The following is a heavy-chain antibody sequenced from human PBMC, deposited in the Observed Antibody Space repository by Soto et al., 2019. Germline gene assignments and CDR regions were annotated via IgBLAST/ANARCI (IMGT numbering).Heavy chain of an antibody. J-gene: IGHJ4*02. CDR2: ISGSEGNT. Sequence: PGGSLSLSCAASGFTFSSYAMSWVRQAPGKGLEWVSSISGSEGNTYHAESMKVRFTISRDNSKYSLYLQTNSLRAEDMAVYYCAKGQDYYGSGSPSFDYWGQGTLVTVSS. CDR1: GFTFSSYA. D-gene: IGHD3-10*01. CDR3: AKGQDYYGSGSPSFDY. V-gene: IGHV3-23*01.